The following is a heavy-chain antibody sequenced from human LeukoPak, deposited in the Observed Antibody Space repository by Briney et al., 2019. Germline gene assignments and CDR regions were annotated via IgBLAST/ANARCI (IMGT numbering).Heavy chain of an antibody. CDR3: AREGSQSASGTYPGND. J-gene: IGHJ4*02. V-gene: IGHV3-7*01. CDR2: IKQDGSEE. D-gene: IGHD1-26*01. Sequence: PGGSLRLSCAASGFMLSSYWMSWVRQAPGKGLEWVANIKQDGSEEYYVDSVKGRFTISRDNAKNSLFLQMNRLRAEDTAAYFCAREGSQSASGTYPGNDWGQGTLVTVSS. CDR1: GFMLSSYW.